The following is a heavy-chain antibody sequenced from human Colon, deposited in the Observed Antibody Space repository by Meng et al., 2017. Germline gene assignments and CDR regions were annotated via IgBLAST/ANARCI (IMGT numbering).Heavy chain of an antibody. Sequence: QGAVPGLVKPSGTLALTCPFSGGSISSSNWWSWVRQPPGKGLEWIGEIYHSGSTNYNPSLKSRVTISVDKSKNQFSLKLSSVTAADTAVYYCASGRKYCSSTSCYGQFDYWGQGTLVTVSS. CDR2: IYHSGST. J-gene: IGHJ4*02. CDR1: GGSISSSNW. D-gene: IGHD2-2*01. V-gene: IGHV4-4*02. CDR3: ASGRKYCSSTSCYGQFDY.